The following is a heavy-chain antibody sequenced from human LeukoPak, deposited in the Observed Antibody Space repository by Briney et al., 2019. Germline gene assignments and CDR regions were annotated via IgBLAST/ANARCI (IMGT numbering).Heavy chain of an antibody. CDR1: GFSFSSYW. D-gene: IGHD6-19*01. J-gene: IGHJ4*02. CDR3: ASSPIAVALPSY. CDR2: IEEDGSQQ. V-gene: IGHV3-7*01. Sequence: PGGSLRLSCAASGFSFSSYWMSWVRQAPGKGLEWVANIEEDGSQQFYVDSVKGRFTISRDNAKKSLYLQMNSLRVEDTGVYYCASSPIAVALPSYWGQGTLVTVSS.